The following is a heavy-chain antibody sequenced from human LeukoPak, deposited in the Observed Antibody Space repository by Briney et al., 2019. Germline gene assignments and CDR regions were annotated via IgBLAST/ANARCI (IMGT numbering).Heavy chain of an antibody. CDR3: ARDRADPRLDYYYGMDV. CDR2: IYSGGST. J-gene: IGHJ6*02. Sequence: GGSLRLSCAASGFTVSSNYMGSVRQAPGKGLEWVSVIYSGGSTYYADSVKGRFTISRDNSKNTLYLQMNSLRAEDTAVYYCARDRADPRLDYYYGMDVWGQGTTVTVSS. CDR1: GFTVSSNY. D-gene: IGHD6-19*01. V-gene: IGHV3-53*01.